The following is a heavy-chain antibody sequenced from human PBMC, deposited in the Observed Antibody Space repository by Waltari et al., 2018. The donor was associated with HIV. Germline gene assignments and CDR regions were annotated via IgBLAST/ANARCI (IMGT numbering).Heavy chain of an antibody. CDR3: AREGKEDCDFWSGYFFGMDV. J-gene: IGHJ6*02. Sequence: QVQLQESGPGLVKPSQTLSLTCPVSGGSISSGSYYWSWIRQPAGKGLEWIGRIYTSGSTNYNPSLKSRVTISVDTSKNQFSRKLSSVTAADTAVYYCAREGKEDCDFWSGYFFGMDVWGQGTTVTVSS. V-gene: IGHV4-61*02. CDR1: GGSISSGSYY. CDR2: IYTSGST. D-gene: IGHD3-3*01.